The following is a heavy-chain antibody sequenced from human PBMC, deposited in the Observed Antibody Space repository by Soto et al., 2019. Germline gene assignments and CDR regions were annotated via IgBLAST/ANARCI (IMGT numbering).Heavy chain of an antibody. V-gene: IGHV2-5*02. J-gene: IGHJ5*02. D-gene: IGHD3-10*01. CDR3: AHLTLVRGVISNWFDP. CDR2: IYWDDDK. Sequence: SGPTLVNPTQTLTLTCTFSGFSLTTGLGWIRQPPGKALEWLGFIYWDDDKQYRPSLKSRLTITQDTSKKQVVLTMTNMDPVETATYYCAHLTLVRGVISNWFDPWGQGTLVTVSS. CDR1: GFSLTTG.